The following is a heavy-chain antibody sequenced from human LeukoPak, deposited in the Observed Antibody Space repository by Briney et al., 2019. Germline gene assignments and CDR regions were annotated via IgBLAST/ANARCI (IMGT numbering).Heavy chain of an antibody. CDR1: GFTFSSYW. D-gene: IGHD1-14*01. CDR3: ARDFMYNTLCTGC. Sequence: GGSLRLSCAASGFTFSSYWMHWVRQAPGKGLMWVSRINIDGSSTNYADSVKGRFTISRDNAKNTLYLQMNSLRAEDTAVYYCARDFMYNTLCTGCWGQGTLVTVSS. J-gene: IGHJ4*02. V-gene: IGHV3-74*01. CDR2: INIDGSST.